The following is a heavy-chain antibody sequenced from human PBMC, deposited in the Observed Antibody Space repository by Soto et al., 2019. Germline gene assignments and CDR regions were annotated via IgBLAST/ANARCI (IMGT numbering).Heavy chain of an antibody. CDR2: IYSGST. CDR1: GGSISSSGYN. V-gene: IGHV4-31*03. Sequence: QVQLQESGPGLVKPSQTLSLTCTVSGGSISSSGYNWSWIRQHPGKGLEWIGYIYSGSTYYNPSLKSRVTISVDTSQNQLSLKLSSVTAADTAVYFCARYGSGSYYPTTVDYWGQGTLVTVSA. J-gene: IGHJ4*02. CDR3: ARYGSGSYYPTTVDY. D-gene: IGHD3-10*01.